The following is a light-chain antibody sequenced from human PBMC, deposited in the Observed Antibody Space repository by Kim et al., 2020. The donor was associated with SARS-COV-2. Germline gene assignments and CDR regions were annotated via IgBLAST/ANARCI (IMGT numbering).Light chain of an antibody. V-gene: IGLV2-14*04. CDR3: SSDTSSSTLV. CDR1: SRDVGGYNY. CDR2: DVS. Sequence: GHPFTTSSPGTSRDVGGYNYVSWYQQRPDKAPKLMIYDVSKRPSGVSDRFSGAKSGNTASLTISGLQAEDEADYYCSSDTSSSTLVFGGGTKLTVL. J-gene: IGLJ2*01.